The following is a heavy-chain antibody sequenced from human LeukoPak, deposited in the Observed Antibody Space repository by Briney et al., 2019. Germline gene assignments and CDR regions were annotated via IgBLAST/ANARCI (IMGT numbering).Heavy chain of an antibody. CDR1: GYTFTSYD. J-gene: IGHJ4*02. CDR3: ARSRSVWEPRAPNFDY. V-gene: IGHV1-8*01. D-gene: IGHD1-26*01. Sequence: ASVKVSCKASGYTFTSYDINWVRQATGQGLERMGWMNPNSGNTGYAQKFQGRVTMTRNTSISTAYMELSSLRSEDTAVYYCARSRSVWEPRAPNFDYWGQGTLVTVSS. CDR2: MNPNSGNT.